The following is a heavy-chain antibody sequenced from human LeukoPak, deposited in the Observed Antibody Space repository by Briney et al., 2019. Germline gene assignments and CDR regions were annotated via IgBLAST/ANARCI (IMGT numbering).Heavy chain of an antibody. J-gene: IGHJ4*02. Sequence: GRSLRLSCAASGFAFSSYGMHWVRQAPGKGLEWVAVIWYDGSNKYYADSVKGRFTISRDNSKNTLYLQMNSLRAEDTAVYYCAKQGSGSYIDYWGQGTLVTVSS. V-gene: IGHV3-33*06. CDR2: IWYDGSNK. CDR3: AKQGSGSYIDY. D-gene: IGHD1-26*01. CDR1: GFAFSSYG.